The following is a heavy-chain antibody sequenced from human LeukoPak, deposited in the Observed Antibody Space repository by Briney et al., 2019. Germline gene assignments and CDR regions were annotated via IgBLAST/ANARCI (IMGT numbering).Heavy chain of an antibody. CDR1: GGTFSSYA. CDR2: IIPIFGTA. J-gene: IGHJ4*02. V-gene: IGHV1-69*13. CDR3: ARGKLGCSYCFDY. Sequence: GASVKVSCKASGGTFSSYAISWVRQAPGQGLEWMGGIIPIFGTANYAQKFQGRVTITADESTSTAYMELSSLRSEDTAVCYCARGKLGCSYCFDYWGQGTLVTVSS. D-gene: IGHD4/OR15-4a*01.